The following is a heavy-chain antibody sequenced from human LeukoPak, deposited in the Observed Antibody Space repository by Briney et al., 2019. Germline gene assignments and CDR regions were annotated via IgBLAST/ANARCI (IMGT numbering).Heavy chain of an antibody. J-gene: IGHJ4*02. CDR2: IKQDGSEK. Sequence: GGSLRLSCAASGFTFSSYWMSWVRQAPGKGLEWVANIKQDGSEKYYVDSVKGRFTISRDNAKNSLYLQMNSLRAEDTAVYYCARVSGYDYVWGSYRYTPHGFDYWGQGTLVTVSS. CDR3: ARVSGYDYVWGSYRYTPHGFDY. D-gene: IGHD3-16*02. CDR1: GFTFSSYW. V-gene: IGHV3-7*01.